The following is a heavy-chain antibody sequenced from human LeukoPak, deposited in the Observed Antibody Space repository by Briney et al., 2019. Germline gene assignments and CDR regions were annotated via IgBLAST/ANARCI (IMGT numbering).Heavy chain of an antibody. J-gene: IGHJ3*01. CDR3: ARGGGWGDTDTFFF. D-gene: IGHD5-18*01. CDR1: GYTFTAHY. Sequence: RASVKVSCKASGYTFTAHYLHWVRQAPGQGLEWMGWINPNSGDTNYAQKFQGWVTMTRDTSISTAYMELSRLKSDDTALYYCARGGGWGDTDTFFFWGQGTMVTVSS. V-gene: IGHV1-2*04. CDR2: INPNSGDT.